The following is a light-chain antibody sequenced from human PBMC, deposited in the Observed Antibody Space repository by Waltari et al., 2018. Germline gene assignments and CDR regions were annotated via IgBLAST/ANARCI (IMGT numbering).Light chain of an antibody. Sequence: QSVLTPPPSVSGAPGQRVTISCTRSSANIRAVHDVPGYQQFPGTAPKPLIYGNNDRPSGVPDRFSGSKSDTSASLAISGLQADDEAEYHCQSYDNGLRGRVFGGGTKVTVL. CDR3: QSYDNGLRGRV. CDR1: SANIRAVHD. J-gene: IGLJ3*02. CDR2: GNN. V-gene: IGLV1-40*01.